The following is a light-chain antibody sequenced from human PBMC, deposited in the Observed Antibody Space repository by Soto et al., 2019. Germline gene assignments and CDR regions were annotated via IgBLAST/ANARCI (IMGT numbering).Light chain of an antibody. Sequence: QPVLTQPPSASGTPGQRVTISCSESSSNIGSNTVNWYQQLPGTAPKLLIYSNNQRPSGVPDRFSGSKSGTSASLAISWLQSEDEADYYCAAWDDSLNGDYVFGTGTKSPS. J-gene: IGLJ1*01. CDR1: SSNIGSNT. V-gene: IGLV1-44*01. CDR2: SNN. CDR3: AAWDDSLNGDYV.